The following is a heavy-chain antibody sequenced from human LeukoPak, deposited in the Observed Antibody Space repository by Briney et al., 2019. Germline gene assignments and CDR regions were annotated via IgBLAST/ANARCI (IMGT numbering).Heavy chain of an antibody. J-gene: IGHJ4*02. D-gene: IGHD3-22*01. CDR1: GGSISSGSYY. CDR3: ARTYYFDIGGYFGGYFDY. V-gene: IGHV4-61*02. Sequence: SETLSLTCTVSGGSISSGSYYWSWIRQPAGKGLEWIGRIYSSGSTKYNPSLKSRVTISVETSKNQFSLKLSSVTAADTAVYYCARTYYFDIGGYFGGYFDYWGQGTLVTVSS. CDR2: IYSSGST.